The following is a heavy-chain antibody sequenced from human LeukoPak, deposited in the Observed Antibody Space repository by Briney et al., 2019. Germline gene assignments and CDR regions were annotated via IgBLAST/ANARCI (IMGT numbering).Heavy chain of an antibody. J-gene: IGHJ6*03. CDR2: ISSSGSTI. CDR1: GFTFSSYE. D-gene: IGHD4-17*01. CDR3: ARGDYGDFPRYMDV. Sequence: GGSLRLSCAASGFTFSSYEMNWVRQAPGKGLEWVSYISSSGSTIYYADSLKGRFTISRDNAKNSLYLQMNSLRAEDTALYYCARGDYGDFPRYMDVWGKGTTVSISS. V-gene: IGHV3-48*03.